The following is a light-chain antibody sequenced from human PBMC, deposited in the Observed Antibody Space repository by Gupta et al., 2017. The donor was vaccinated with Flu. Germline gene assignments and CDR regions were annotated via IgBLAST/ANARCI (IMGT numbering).Light chain of an antibody. Sequence: EIVLTQSPSTLSLSPGERASLSCRASQSISSYLVWYQQKPGQAPRLLIYDASNRATGIPARFSGSGSGTEFTLTISSREPEDFAVYCCQQRHNCPLAFGRGTKVDIK. CDR1: QSISSY. CDR2: DAS. V-gene: IGKV3-11*01. J-gene: IGKJ4*01. CDR3: QQRHNCPLA.